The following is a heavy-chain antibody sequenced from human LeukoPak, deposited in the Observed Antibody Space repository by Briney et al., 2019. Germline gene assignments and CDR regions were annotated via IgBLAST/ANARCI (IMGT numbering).Heavy chain of an antibody. CDR2: ISSSSSTI. CDR3: ARDYLGQWLVRGYFDY. D-gene: IGHD6-19*01. Sequence: GGSLRLSCAASGFTFSSYSMNWVRQAPGKGLEWVSYISSSSSTIYYADSVKGRFTISRDNAKNSLYLQMNSLRAEDTAVYYCARDYLGQWLVRGYFDYWGQGTLVTVSS. J-gene: IGHJ4*02. CDR1: GFTFSSYS. V-gene: IGHV3-48*04.